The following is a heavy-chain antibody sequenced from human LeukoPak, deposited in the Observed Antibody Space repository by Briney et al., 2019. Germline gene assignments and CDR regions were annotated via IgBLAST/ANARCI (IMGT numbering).Heavy chain of an antibody. CDR3: AREGGSGWPYYFDY. J-gene: IGHJ4*02. D-gene: IGHD6-19*01. V-gene: IGHV4-59*01. CDR2: IYYSGST. Sequence: SETLSLTCTVSGGSISSYCWSWIRQPPGKGLEWIGYIYYSGSTNYNPSLKSRVTISVDTSKNQFSLKLSSVTAADTAVYYCAREGGSGWPYYFDYWGQGTLVTVSS. CDR1: GGSISSYC.